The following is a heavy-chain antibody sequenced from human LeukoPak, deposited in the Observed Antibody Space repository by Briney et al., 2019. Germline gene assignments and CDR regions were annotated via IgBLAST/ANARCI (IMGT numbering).Heavy chain of an antibody. J-gene: IGHJ4*02. V-gene: IGHV3-48*03. CDR3: ARPSNYYDSSGYYLDY. D-gene: IGHD3-22*01. Sequence: PGGSLRLSCAASGFTFSSSEMSWVRQAPGKGLEWVSYISSSGSTIYYADSVKGRFTISRDNAKNSLYLQMNSLRAEDTAVYYCARPSNYYDSSGYYLDYWGQGTLVTVSS. CDR2: ISSSGSTI. CDR1: GFTFSSSE.